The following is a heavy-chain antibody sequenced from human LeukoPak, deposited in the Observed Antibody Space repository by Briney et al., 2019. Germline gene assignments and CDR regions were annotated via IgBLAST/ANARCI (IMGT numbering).Heavy chain of an antibody. CDR3: AKKGAVAVSLDYFDY. D-gene: IGHD6-19*01. Sequence: GGSLRLSCAASGFTFSSYGMSWVRQAPGQGLEWVSGIGGSGSSTYYTDSVKGRFTISRDNAKNTLYLQMNSLRVVGTAVYYCAKKGAVAVSLDYFDYWGQGTLVTVSS. V-gene: IGHV3-23*01. CDR1: GFTFSSYG. J-gene: IGHJ4*02. CDR2: IGGSGSST.